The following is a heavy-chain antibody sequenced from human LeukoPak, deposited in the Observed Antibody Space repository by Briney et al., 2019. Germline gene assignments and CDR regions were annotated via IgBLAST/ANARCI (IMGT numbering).Heavy chain of an antibody. V-gene: IGHV1-69*05. CDR3: ARDKMAYGGNTPGHDAFDI. Sequence: ASVKVSCKASGGTFSSYAISWVRQAPGQGLEWMGGIIPIFGTANYAQKFQGRVTITTDESTSTAYMELSSLRSEDTAVYYCARDKMAYGGNTPGHDAFDIWGQGTMVTVSS. J-gene: IGHJ3*02. CDR1: GGTFSSYA. CDR2: IIPIFGTA. D-gene: IGHD4-23*01.